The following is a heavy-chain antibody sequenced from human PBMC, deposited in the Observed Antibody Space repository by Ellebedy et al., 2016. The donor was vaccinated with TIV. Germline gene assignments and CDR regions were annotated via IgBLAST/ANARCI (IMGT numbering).Heavy chain of an antibody. V-gene: IGHV4-39*07. D-gene: IGHD4/OR15-4a*01. CDR1: GGSISSSSSFY. CDR2: VYYRGST. Sequence: MPSETLSLTCSVSGGSISSSSSFYWGWIRQPPGKGLEWIGSVYYRGSTYYNPSLKSRATISVDTSRNQFSLKLTSVTAADTAVYFCARPSNRAFDYWGQGTLVTVSS. J-gene: IGHJ4*02. CDR3: ARPSNRAFDY.